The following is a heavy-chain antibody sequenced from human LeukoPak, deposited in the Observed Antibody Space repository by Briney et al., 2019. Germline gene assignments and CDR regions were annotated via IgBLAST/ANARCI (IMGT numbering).Heavy chain of an antibody. CDR2: ISNTGSVI. CDR3: AKGVPAAIWPGGENAFDI. V-gene: IGHV3-48*04. Sequence: PGGSLRLSCAASGSTFSSHTMNWVRQAPGKGLEWISYISNTGSVIYYADSVKGRFTTSRDNAKNSLYLQMNSLRAEDMALYYCAKGVPAAIWPGGENAFDIWGQGTMVTVSS. D-gene: IGHD2-2*01. J-gene: IGHJ3*02. CDR1: GSTFSSHT.